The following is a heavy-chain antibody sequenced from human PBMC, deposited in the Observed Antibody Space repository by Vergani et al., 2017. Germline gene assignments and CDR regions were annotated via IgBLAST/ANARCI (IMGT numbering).Heavy chain of an antibody. CDR3: ARDPMIAGIYYYYMDV. D-gene: IGHD2-21*01. J-gene: IGHJ6*03. CDR1: GFTFSNAW. V-gene: IGHV3-15*07. Sequence: EVQLVESGGGLVKPGGSLRLSCAASGFTFSNAWMNWVRQAPGKGLEWVGRIKSKTDGGTTDYAAPVKGRFTISRDDSKNSLYLQMNSLRAEDTAVYYCARDPMIAGIYYYYMDVWGKGTTVTVSS. CDR2: IKSKTDGGTT.